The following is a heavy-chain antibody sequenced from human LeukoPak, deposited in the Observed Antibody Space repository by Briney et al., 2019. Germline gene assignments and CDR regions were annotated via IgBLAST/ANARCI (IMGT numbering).Heavy chain of an antibody. CDR1: GFTFSNYA. Sequence: GGSLRLSCAASGFTFSNYAMSWVRQAPGKGLEWVSAISGGGGSTYYADSVKGRFTISRDNSKNTLYLQMNSLRAEDTAVYYCAKYLVPAAESLTFDYWGQGTLVTVSS. V-gene: IGHV3-23*01. J-gene: IGHJ4*02. CDR2: ISGGGGST. CDR3: AKYLVPAAESLTFDY. D-gene: IGHD2-2*01.